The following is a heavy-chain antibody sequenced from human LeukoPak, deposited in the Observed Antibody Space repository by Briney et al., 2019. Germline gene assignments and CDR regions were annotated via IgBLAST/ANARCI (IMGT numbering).Heavy chain of an antibody. V-gene: IGHV3-23*01. CDR1: GFTFSTYV. J-gene: IGHJ6*02. CDR3: ARGPLLRWGLGGRGMDV. CDR2: IKGSGGDP. Sequence: GGSLRLSCAASGFTFSTYVMGWVRQAPGKGLEWVSSIKGSGGDPFYADSVKGRFTISRDNSKNTLYLQMNSLRAEDTAVYYCARGPLLRWGLGGRGMDVWGQGTTVTVSS. D-gene: IGHD3-3*01.